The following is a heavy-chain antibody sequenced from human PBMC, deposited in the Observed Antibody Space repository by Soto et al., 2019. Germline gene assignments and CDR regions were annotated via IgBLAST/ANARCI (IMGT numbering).Heavy chain of an antibody. V-gene: IGHV3-74*03. CDR1: GFTFSSYW. CDR3: VRDDSGVGLDY. CDR2: INGDGSSI. J-gene: IGHJ4*02. Sequence: EVQLVESGGGLAQPGGSLRLSCAASGFTFSSYWMFWVRQAPGKGLVWVSHINGDGSSITYADSVKGRFTVSRDNAKNTVYLQMNSLRAEDTAVYSCVRDDSGVGLDYWGLGTLVTVSS. D-gene: IGHD2-15*01.